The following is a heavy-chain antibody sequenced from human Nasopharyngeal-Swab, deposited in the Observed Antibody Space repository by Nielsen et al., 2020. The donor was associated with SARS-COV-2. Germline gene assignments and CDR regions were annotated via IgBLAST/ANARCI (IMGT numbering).Heavy chain of an antibody. CDR1: GFTFSSYA. CDR2: ISGSGGST. CDR3: AKDRGLMVRGVMGY. D-gene: IGHD3-10*01. J-gene: IGHJ4*02. V-gene: IGHV3-23*01. Sequence: GGSLRLSCAASGFTFSSYAMSWVRQAPGKGLEWVSAISGSGGSTYYADSVKGRFTIPRDNSKNTLYLQMNSLRAKDTAVYYCAKDRGLMVRGVMGYWGQGTLVTVSS.